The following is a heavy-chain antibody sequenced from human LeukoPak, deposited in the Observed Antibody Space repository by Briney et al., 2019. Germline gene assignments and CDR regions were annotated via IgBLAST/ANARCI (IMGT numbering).Heavy chain of an antibody. J-gene: IGHJ4*02. D-gene: IGHD3-3*01. CDR2: IIPIFGTA. CDR3: ARVGTRYDFWSGYPN. Sequence: GASVKVSCKASGGTFSSYAISWVRQAPGQGLEWMGGIIPIFGTANYALKFQGRVTITTDESTSTAYMELSSLRSEDTALYYCARVGTRYDFWSGYPNWGQGTLVTVSS. V-gene: IGHV1-69*05. CDR1: GGTFSSYA.